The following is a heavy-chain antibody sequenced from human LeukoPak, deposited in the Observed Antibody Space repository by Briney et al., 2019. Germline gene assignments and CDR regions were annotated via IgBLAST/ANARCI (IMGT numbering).Heavy chain of an antibody. V-gene: IGHV3-23*01. D-gene: IGHD6-13*01. CDR1: GFTFSSYA. CDR2: ISGSGGST. Sequence: GGSLRLSCAASGFTFSSYAMSWVRQAPGKGLEWVSGISGSGGSTWYADSVKGRFTISRDNSKNTLYLQMSSLRVEDTAVYYCAKHSGSWFYFFDYWGQGTLVTVSS. CDR3: AKHSGSWFYFFDY. J-gene: IGHJ4*02.